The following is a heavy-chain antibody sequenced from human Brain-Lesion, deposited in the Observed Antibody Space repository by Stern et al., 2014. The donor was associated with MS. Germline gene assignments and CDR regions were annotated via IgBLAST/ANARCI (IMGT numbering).Heavy chain of an antibody. J-gene: IGHJ4*02. CDR1: GYTLTELS. V-gene: IGHV1-24*01. CDR3: ATLSPGAGGNYYRHFDY. CDR2: FDPEDGET. D-gene: IGHD1-26*01. Sequence: VQLEESGAEVKKPGASVKVSCKVSGYTLTELSMHWVRQAPRKGLEWMGGFDPEDGETIYAQKFQGRVTMTEDTSTDTAYMELSSLRSEDTAVYYCATLSPGAGGNYYRHFDYWGRGTLVTVPS.